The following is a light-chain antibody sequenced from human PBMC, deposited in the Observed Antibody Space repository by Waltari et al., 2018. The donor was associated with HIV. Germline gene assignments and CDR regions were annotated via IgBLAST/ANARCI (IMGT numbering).Light chain of an antibody. V-gene: IGLV2-14*03. CDR2: DVS. CDR3: ESYTSTSVWV. CDR1: SNDVGGSNY. J-gene: IGLJ3*02. Sequence: QSALTQPASVSGSPGQSITISCTGSSNDVGGSNYVSWYQQHPGKAPRLMIYDVSTRPSGVSDRFSGSKSGDTASLTISGRQPEDEADYYCESYTSTSVWVFGGGTRLTVL.